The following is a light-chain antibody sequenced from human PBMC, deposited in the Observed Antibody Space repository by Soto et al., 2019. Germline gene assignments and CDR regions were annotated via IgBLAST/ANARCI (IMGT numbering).Light chain of an antibody. V-gene: IGLV1-40*01. CDR3: SSYTSSTTWV. J-gene: IGLJ3*02. Sequence: QSVLTQPPSVSGAPGQRVSISCTGSTSNIGAPYDVHWYQHLPGTAPKLLIYGDNNRPSGVPDRFSGSKSGTSASLAITRLQAEDEADYYCSSYTSSTTWVFGGGTQLTVL. CDR1: TSNIGAPYD. CDR2: GDN.